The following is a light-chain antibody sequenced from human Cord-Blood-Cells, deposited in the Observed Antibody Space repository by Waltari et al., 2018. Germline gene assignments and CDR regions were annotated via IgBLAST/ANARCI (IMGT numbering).Light chain of an antibody. CDR3: SSYAGSNNLV. Sequence: QSALTQPPSASGSPGQSVTISCTGTSSYVGRYNYVSWYQQHPGNAPKLMIYEVSKRPSGAPDRFSGSKSGNTASLTVSGLQAEDEADYYCSSYAGSNNLVFGGGTKLTVL. CDR2: EVS. J-gene: IGLJ2*01. CDR1: SSYVGRYNY. V-gene: IGLV2-8*01.